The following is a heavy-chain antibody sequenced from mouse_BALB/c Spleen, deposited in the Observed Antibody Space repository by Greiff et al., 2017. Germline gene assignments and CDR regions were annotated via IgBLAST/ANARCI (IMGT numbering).Heavy chain of an antibody. J-gene: IGHJ2*01. Sequence: EVQLVESGGGLVQPGGSLKLSCAASGFTFSSYTMSWVRQTPEKRLEWVATISSGGSYTYYPDSVKGRFTISRDNAKNTLYLQMSSLKSEDTAMYYCTRGDDGYYDGFDYWGQGTTLTVSS. CDR1: GFTFSSYT. V-gene: IGHV5-6-4*01. CDR2: ISSGGSYT. CDR3: TRGDDGYYDGFDY. D-gene: IGHD2-3*01.